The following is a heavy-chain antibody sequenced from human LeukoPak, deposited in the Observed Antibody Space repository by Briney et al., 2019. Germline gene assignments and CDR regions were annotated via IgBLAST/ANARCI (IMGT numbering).Heavy chain of an antibody. D-gene: IGHD6-19*01. Sequence: PGGSLRLSCAASGFTFSSSGMHWVRQAPGRGPEWVAVISYDGSIKYYADSVKGRFTISRDSFKNTLYLQMDSLRVEDTAVYYCAKRHSSAWYYFDYWGQGTLVTVSS. V-gene: IGHV3-30*18. CDR2: ISYDGSIK. CDR3: AKRHSSAWYYFDY. J-gene: IGHJ4*02. CDR1: GFTFSSSG.